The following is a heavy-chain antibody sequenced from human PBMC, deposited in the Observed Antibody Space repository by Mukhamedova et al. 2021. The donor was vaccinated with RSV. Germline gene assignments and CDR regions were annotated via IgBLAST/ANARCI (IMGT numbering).Heavy chain of an antibody. Sequence: MGGKGLEWMGRIDPSDSYSNYRPSFQGHVTISTDKSSDTAFLQLSSLKASDTAVYYCARLAEPIIAANFQFDIWGQGTMGTVS. J-gene: IGHJ3*02. D-gene: IGHD6-6*01. CDR2: IDPSDSYS. CDR3: ARLAEPIIAANFQFDI. V-gene: IGHV5-10-1*01.